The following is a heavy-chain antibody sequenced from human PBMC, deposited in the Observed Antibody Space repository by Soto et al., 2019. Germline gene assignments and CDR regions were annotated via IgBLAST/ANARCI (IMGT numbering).Heavy chain of an antibody. J-gene: IGHJ4*02. CDR1: GYMFTNYW. D-gene: IGHD6-19*01. V-gene: IGHV5-51*01. Sequence: PGESLKISCKGSGYMFTNYWIGWVRQMPGKGLEWMGIIHGGDSNTRYSPSFDGQVTISTDKSINTAYLQWSSLKASDTAMYNCARRVTSSTGWDYWGQGTLVTVSS. CDR2: IHGGDSNT. CDR3: ARRVTSSTGWDY.